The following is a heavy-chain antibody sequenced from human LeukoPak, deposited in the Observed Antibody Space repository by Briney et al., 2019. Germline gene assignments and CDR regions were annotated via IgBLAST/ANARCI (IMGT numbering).Heavy chain of an antibody. CDR1: GFTFSNYN. D-gene: IGHD3-10*01. CDR3: AREEEWYASGTYYKGFDS. Sequence: GGSLGLSCAASGFTFSNYNMNWVRQAPGTGLEWVSCISTRSTYIYYADSVKGRFTISRDNAKNSLYLQMNSLRADDTAVYYCAREEEWYASGTYYKGFDSWGQGNLVTVSS. CDR2: ISTRSTYI. J-gene: IGHJ4*02. V-gene: IGHV3-21*01.